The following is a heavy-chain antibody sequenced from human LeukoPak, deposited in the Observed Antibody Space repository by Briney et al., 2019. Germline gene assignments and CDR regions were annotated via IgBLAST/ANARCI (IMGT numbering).Heavy chain of an antibody. CDR3: ARQYINSSPFDY. J-gene: IGHJ4*02. Sequence: PGESLKTSCKGSGYSFPNYWIAWVRQMPGKGLEWMGIIYPGDSDTRYSPSFQGQVTFSADKSITTAYLQWSRLQASDTAMYYCARQYINSSPFDYWGQGTLVTVSS. CDR2: IYPGDSDT. V-gene: IGHV5-51*01. CDR1: GYSFPNYW. D-gene: IGHD6-6*01.